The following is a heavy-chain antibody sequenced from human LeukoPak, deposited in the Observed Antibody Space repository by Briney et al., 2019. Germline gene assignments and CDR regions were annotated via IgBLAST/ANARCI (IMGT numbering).Heavy chain of an antibody. D-gene: IGHD5-12*01. CDR2: ISAYNGNT. Sequence: ASVKVSCKASGYTFTNYGITWVRQAPGQGLEGMGWISAYNGNTYYAQKLQGRVTMTTDTSTSTAYMELRSLRSDDTAVYYCARSYSGYDEEDYWGQGPLVTVSS. J-gene: IGHJ4*02. CDR1: GYTFTNYG. V-gene: IGHV1-18*04. CDR3: ARSYSGYDEEDY.